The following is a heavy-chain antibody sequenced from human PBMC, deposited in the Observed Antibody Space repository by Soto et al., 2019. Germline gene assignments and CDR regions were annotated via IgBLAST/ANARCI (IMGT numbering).Heavy chain of an antibody. Sequence: QVQLVQSGAEEKEPGASVKVSCKASGYTFTSYAMHWVRQAPGQRLEWMGWINVGNGNTKYSQTFQGRVTISRDTSASTAFMGLSSLSSEDTAVYYCARGLSSSGYDAFDIWGQGTLVTVSS. J-gene: IGHJ3*02. CDR3: ARGLSSSGYDAFDI. D-gene: IGHD6-13*01. V-gene: IGHV1-3*05. CDR2: INVGNGNT. CDR1: GYTFTSYA.